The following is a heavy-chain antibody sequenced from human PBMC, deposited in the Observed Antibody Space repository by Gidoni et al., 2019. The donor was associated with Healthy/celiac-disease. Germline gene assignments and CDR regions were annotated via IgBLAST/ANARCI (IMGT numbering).Heavy chain of an antibody. CDR2: IYPGDSDT. J-gene: IGHJ4*02. CDR3: ARLMDYDFWSTPVGFDY. V-gene: IGHV5-51*03. Sequence: EVQLVQSGAEVKTPGESLKISCKGSGYSFTSYWIGWVRQMPGKGLEWMGIIYPGDSDTRYSPSFQGQVTISADKSISTAYLQWSSLKASDTAMYYCARLMDYDFWSTPVGFDYWGQGTLVTVSS. CDR1: GYSFTSYW. D-gene: IGHD3-3*01.